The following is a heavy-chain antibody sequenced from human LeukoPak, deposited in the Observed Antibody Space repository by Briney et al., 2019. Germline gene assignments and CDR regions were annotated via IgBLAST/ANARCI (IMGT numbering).Heavy chain of an antibody. CDR2: ISGSGGST. CDR3: AKDPSVDTAMVTRGPNLDYFDY. Sequence: PGGSLRLSCAASGFTFSSYAMSWVRQAPGKGLEWVSAISGSGGSTYYADSVKGRFTISRDNSKNTLYLQMNSLRAEDTAVYYCAKDPSVDTAMVTRGPNLDYFDYWGQGTLVTVSS. V-gene: IGHV3-23*01. J-gene: IGHJ4*02. CDR1: GFTFSSYA. D-gene: IGHD5-18*01.